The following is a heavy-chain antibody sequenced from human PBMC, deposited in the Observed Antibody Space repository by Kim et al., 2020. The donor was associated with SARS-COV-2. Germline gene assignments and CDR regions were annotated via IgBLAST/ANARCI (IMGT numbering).Heavy chain of an antibody. CDR3: AREGTIAARRGWYYYYYFMAV. V-gene: IGHV3-30-3*01. J-gene: IGHJ6*03. CDR1: GFTFSRHA. D-gene: IGHD6-6*01. Sequence: GGSLRLSCAASGFTFSRHAMHWVRQAPGKGLEWVAVISYDGSNKNYADSVKGRFTISRDNSKNTLYLQMNSLRAEDTAVYYCAREGTIAARRGWYYYYYFMAVWGKGTTVTVSS. CDR2: ISYDGSNK.